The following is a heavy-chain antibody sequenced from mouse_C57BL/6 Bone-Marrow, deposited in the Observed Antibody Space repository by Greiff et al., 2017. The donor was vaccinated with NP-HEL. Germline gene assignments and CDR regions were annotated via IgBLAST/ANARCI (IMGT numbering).Heavy chain of an antibody. J-gene: IGHJ2*01. CDR1: GYTFTSYW. D-gene: IGHD2-12*01. V-gene: IGHV1-52*01. Sequence: QVQLQQPGAELVRPGSSVKLSCKASGYTFTSYWMHWVKQRPIQGLEWIGNIDPSDSETHYNQKFKYKATLTVDKSSSTAYMQLSSLTSEYSAFYYCSRRGCYSVDSYYCDYWGQGTTLTVSS. CDR3: SRRGCYSVDSYYCDY. CDR2: IDPSDSET.